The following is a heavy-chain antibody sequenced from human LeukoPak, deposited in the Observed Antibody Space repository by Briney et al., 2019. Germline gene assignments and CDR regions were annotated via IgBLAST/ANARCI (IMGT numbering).Heavy chain of an antibody. V-gene: IGHV3-7*01. J-gene: IGHJ6*03. D-gene: IGHD3-3*01. CDR1: GFTFNSHW. CDR3: ARDRGGYDFWSTYYSYYYYMDV. CDR2: IKEDGSKK. Sequence: GGSLRLSCAASGFTFNSHWMSWVRQAPGKGLEGVANIKEDGSKKYYVDSVKGRFPISRDNAKNSLYLQMNSLRAEDTAVYYCARDRGGYDFWSTYYSYYYYMDVWGKGTTVTVSS.